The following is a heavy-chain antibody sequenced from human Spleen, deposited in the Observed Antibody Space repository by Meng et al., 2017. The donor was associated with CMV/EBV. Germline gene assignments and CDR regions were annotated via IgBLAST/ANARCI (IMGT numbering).Heavy chain of an antibody. CDR1: GFTFSNYA. J-gene: IGHJ5*02. CDR3: AKDSTYSA. Sequence: LRLSCAASGFTFSNYAMNWVRQAPGKGLEWVAVIYAGGRSAYYADSVKGRFTIFRDSSKNTVYLEMNSLRAEDTALYYCAKDSTYSAWGQGTLVTVSS. CDR2: IYAGGRSA. D-gene: IGHD2/OR15-2a*01. V-gene: IGHV3-23*03.